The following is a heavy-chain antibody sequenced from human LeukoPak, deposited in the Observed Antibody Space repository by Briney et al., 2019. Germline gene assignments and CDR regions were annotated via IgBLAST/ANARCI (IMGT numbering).Heavy chain of an antibody. D-gene: IGHD5-24*01. CDR3: ARDGSAYNFDY. CDR2: IKEDGSER. Sequence: GGSLRLSCEGSAFIFSGHWMNWVRQTPGKGLEWVASIKEDGSERQYVDSVKGRFTISRDNTKNTLNLQMNSLRAEDTAVYFCARDGSAYNFDYWGQGVLVTVSS. V-gene: IGHV3-7*01. CDR1: AFIFSGHW. J-gene: IGHJ4*02.